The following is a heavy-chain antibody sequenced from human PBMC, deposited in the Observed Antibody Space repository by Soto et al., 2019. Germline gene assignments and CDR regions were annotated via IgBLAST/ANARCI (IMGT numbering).Heavy chain of an antibody. D-gene: IGHD6-19*01. CDR2: IYHSGST. V-gene: IGHV4-30-2*01. Sequence: QLQLQESGSGLVKPSQTLSLTCAVSGGSISSGGYSWRWIRQPPGKGLAWIGYIYHSGSTYYNPSLKSRVTISVDRSKNQFSRKLSSVTAADTAVYYCARAGGLGAVAVDYWGQGTLVTVSS. CDR3: ARAGGLGAVAVDY. J-gene: IGHJ4*02. CDR1: GGSISSGGYS.